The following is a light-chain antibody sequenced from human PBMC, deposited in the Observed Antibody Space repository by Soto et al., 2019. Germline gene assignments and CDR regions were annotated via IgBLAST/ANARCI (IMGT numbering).Light chain of an antibody. J-gene: IGKJ2*01. Sequence: DIQMTQSPSSLSASVGDRLTITCRASQSITNYLNWYQQKPGKAPKLLIYAASTLQSGVPSRFSGSVSGTVFTLTISSLQPEDFASYYCQQSYSTPYTFGQGTKLEIK. V-gene: IGKV1-39*01. CDR3: QQSYSTPYT. CDR1: QSITNY. CDR2: AAS.